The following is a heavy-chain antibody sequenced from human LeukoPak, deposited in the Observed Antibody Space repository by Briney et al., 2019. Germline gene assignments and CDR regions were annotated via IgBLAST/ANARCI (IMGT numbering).Heavy chain of an antibody. CDR2: IYYSGST. D-gene: IGHD4-23*01. CDR1: GGSISSYY. J-gene: IGHJ4*02. Sequence: PSETLSLTCTVSGGSISSYYWSWIRQPPGKGLDWIGYIYYSGSTNYNPSLKSRVTISVDTSKNQFSLKLSSVTAADTAVYYWAREGWGNSGGDFDYWGQGTLVTVSS. V-gene: IGHV4-59*01. CDR3: AREGWGNSGGDFDY.